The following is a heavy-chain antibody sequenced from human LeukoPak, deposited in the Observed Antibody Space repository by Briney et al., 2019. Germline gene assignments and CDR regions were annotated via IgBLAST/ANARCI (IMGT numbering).Heavy chain of an antibody. Sequence: ASVKVSCKASGCTFTGYYMHWVRQAPGQGLEWMGWINPNSGGTNYAQKFQGRVTMTRDTSISTAYMELSRLRSDDTAVYYCASIRRVVVPAASAYGMDVWGQGTTVTVSS. CDR1: GCTFTGYY. V-gene: IGHV1-2*02. CDR3: ASIRRVVVPAASAYGMDV. CDR2: INPNSGGT. D-gene: IGHD2-2*01. J-gene: IGHJ6*02.